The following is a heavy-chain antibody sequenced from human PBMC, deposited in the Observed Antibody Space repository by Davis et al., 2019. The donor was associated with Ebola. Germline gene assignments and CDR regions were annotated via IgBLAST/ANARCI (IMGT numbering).Heavy chain of an antibody. CDR3: ARGDEMATITGFDY. CDR1: GYTFTSYG. CDR2: ISAYNGNT. V-gene: IGHV1-18*01. D-gene: IGHD5-24*01. J-gene: IGHJ4*02. Sequence: ASVKVSCKASGYTFTSYGISWVRQAPGQGLEWMGRISAYNGNTNYAQKLQGRVTMTTDTSTSTAYMELRSLRSDDTAVYYCARGDEMATITGFDYWGQGTLVTVSS.